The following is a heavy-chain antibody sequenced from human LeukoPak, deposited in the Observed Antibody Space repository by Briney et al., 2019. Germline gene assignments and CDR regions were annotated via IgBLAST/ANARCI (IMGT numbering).Heavy chain of an antibody. Sequence: GGSLRLSCAASGFTFSSYGMHWVRQAPGKGLEWVAVIWYDGSNKYYADSVKGRFTISRDNSKNTLYLQMNSLRAEDTAVYYCASNYDFWSGYWDYWGQGTLVTVSS. CDR3: ASNYDFWSGYWDY. CDR2: IWYDGSNK. D-gene: IGHD3-3*01. CDR1: GFTFSSYG. V-gene: IGHV3-33*01. J-gene: IGHJ4*02.